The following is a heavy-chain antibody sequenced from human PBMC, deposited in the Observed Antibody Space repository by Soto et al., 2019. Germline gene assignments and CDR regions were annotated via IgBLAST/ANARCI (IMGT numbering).Heavy chain of an antibody. CDR3: ARGSYHRDAGFLGMDV. J-gene: IGHJ6*02. V-gene: IGHV1-69*13. CDR1: GGSFMSQA. Sequence: GASVKVSGKASGGSFMSQAISWVRQAPGQGPEWMGGIIPFSGTVTYTQRFQGRLTLTADEPTKTPYMELSSLRSEDTAVYYCARGSYHRDAGFLGMDVLGQGTTVTVCS. D-gene: IGHD3-10*01. CDR2: IIPFSGTV.